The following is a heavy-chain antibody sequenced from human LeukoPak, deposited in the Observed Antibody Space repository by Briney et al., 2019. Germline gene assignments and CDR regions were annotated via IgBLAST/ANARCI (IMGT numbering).Heavy chain of an antibody. D-gene: IGHD2-2*01. CDR1: GYTFTSYG. V-gene: IGHV1-18*01. CDR2: ISAYNGNT. CDR3: ARVYCSSTSCYAGEDY. J-gene: IGHJ4*02. Sequence: ASVKLSCKASGYTFTSYGISWVRQAPGQGLEWMGWISAYNGNTNYAQKLQGRVTMTTGTSTSTAYMELRSLRSDDTAVYYCARVYCSSTSCYAGEDYWGQGTLVTVSS.